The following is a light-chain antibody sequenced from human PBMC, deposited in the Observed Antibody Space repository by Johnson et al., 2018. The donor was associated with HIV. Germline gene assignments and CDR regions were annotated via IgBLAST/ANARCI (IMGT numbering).Light chain of an antibody. J-gene: IGLJ1*01. CDR3: GTWDTSLGAQYV. CDR2: KNT. Sequence: QSVLTQPPSVSAAPGQKVTISCSGSSSNIGNNFVSWYQLLPGTAPKLLIYKNTHRPSGIPDRFSGSKSATSATLGITGLQPGDEPDYDCGTWDTSLGAQYVFGSGTKVTVL. CDR1: SSNIGNNF. V-gene: IGLV1-51*02.